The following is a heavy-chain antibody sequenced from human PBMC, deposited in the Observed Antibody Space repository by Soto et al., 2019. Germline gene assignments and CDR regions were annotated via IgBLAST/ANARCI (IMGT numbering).Heavy chain of an antibody. D-gene: IGHD3-10*01. J-gene: IGHJ4*02. CDR2: ISPHSGNT. Sequence: QVQLIQSGTEVKKPGASVKVSCKASGYTFTTFGISWVRQAPGQGLEWMGWISPHSGNTKSAQKFQGRLTMTTDTSTNTAYMELKSLRSDDTAMYFCERGPGVQITVKGDFDFWGQGTLVIVSS. CDR1: GYTFTTFG. V-gene: IGHV1-18*04. CDR3: ERGPGVQITVKGDFDF.